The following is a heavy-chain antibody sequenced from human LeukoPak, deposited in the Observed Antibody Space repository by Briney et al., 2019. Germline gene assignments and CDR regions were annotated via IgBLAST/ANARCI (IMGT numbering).Heavy chain of an antibody. CDR3: VRGTGY. V-gene: IGHV3-64D*06. J-gene: IGHJ4*02. CDR2: ISSNGDNT. Sequence: GGSLRLSCSVSGFTFSTYVMHWVRQAPGQGLECVSAISSNGDNTYYADSGKGRFTISRDNSKNPLYLQMSSLRADDTAVYYCVRGTGYWGQGTLVTVSS. CDR1: GFTFSTYV.